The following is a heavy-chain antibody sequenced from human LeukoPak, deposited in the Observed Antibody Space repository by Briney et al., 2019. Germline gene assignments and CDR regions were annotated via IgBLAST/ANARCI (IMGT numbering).Heavy chain of an antibody. V-gene: IGHV3-30*02. CDR1: GFTFSSYG. D-gene: IGHD4/OR15-4a*01. CDR2: MRYDGSNK. CDR3: ARRAGAYSHPYDY. J-gene: IGHJ4*02. Sequence: GGSLRLSCAASGFTFSSYGMHWVRQAPGKGLEWVAFMRYDGSNKYYADSVKGRFTISRDNSKNILYLQMNSLRAEDTAVYYCARRAGAYSHPYDYWGQGTLVTVSS.